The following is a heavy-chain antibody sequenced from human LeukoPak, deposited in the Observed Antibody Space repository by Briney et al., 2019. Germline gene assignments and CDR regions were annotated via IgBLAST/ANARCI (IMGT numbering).Heavy chain of an antibody. J-gene: IGHJ5*02. CDR2: INPSGGST. CDR1: GYTFTSYY. D-gene: IGHD2-15*01. CDR3: ARGLVVVVAATLSSWFDP. Sequence: ASVKVSCKASGYTFTSYYMHWVRQAPGQGLEWMGIINPSGGSTSYAQKFQGRVTMTRDMSTSTVYMELSSLRSEDTAVYYCARGLVVVVAATLSSWFDPWGQGTLVTVSS. V-gene: IGHV1-46*01.